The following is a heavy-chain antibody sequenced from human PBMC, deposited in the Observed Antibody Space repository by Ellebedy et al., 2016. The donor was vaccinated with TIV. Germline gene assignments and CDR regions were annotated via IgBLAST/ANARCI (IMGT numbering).Heavy chain of an antibody. CDR1: GFTFGDSV. CDR3: AREVAVAGYGRWFDP. CDR2: IRIKAYGGTT. Sequence: GGSLRLSCTTSGFTFGDSVMSWFRQAPGKGLEWVGFIRIKAYGGTTEYAASVKGRFTISRDDSKSIAYLQMNSLKTEDTAVYYCAREVAVAGYGRWFDPWGQGTLVTVSS. J-gene: IGHJ5*02. V-gene: IGHV3-49*03. D-gene: IGHD6-19*01.